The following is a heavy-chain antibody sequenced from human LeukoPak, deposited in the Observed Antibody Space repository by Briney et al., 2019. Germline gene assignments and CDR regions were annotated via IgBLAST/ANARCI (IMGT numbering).Heavy chain of an antibody. CDR1: GGSISSYY. J-gene: IGHJ4*02. D-gene: IGHD3-22*01. V-gene: IGHV4-4*07. Sequence: PSETLSLTCTVSGGSISSYYWSWIRQPAGKGLEWIGRIYTSGSTNYNPSLKSRVTMSVDTSKNQFSLKLSSVTAADTAVYYCARDPSDSSGYYPFDYWGQGTLVTVSS. CDR2: IYTSGST. CDR3: ARDPSDSSGYYPFDY.